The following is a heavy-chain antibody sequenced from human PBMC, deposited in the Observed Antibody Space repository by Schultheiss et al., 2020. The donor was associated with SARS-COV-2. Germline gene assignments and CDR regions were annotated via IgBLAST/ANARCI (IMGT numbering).Heavy chain of an antibody. CDR2: TRNKANTYTT. J-gene: IGHJ5*02. CDR3: ARQLLEWFDP. V-gene: IGHV3-72*01. D-gene: IGHD3-3*01. Sequence: GESLKISCAASGFTFSDYYMSWIRQAPGKGLEWVGRTRNKANTYTTEYAASVKGRFTISRDESKNSLYLQMNSLRAEDTAVYYCARQLLEWFDPWGQGTLVTVSS. CDR1: GFTFSDYY.